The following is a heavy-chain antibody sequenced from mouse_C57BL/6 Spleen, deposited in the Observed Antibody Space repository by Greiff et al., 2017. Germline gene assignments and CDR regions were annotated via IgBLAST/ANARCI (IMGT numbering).Heavy chain of an antibody. Sequence: EVMLVESGGGLVKPGGSLKLSCAASGFTFSDYGMHWVRQAPEKGLEWVAYISSGSSPIYYADTVKGRFTISRDNAKNTLFLQMTSLRSEDTAMYYCASPYYGSSSPFAYWGQGTLVTVSA. J-gene: IGHJ3*01. CDR2: ISSGSSPI. D-gene: IGHD1-1*01. CDR3: ASPYYGSSSPFAY. V-gene: IGHV5-17*01. CDR1: GFTFSDYG.